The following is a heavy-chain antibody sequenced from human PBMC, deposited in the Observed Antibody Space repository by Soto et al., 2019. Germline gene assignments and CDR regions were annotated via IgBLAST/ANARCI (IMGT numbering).Heavy chain of an antibody. V-gene: IGHV3-23*01. Sequence: GGSLRLSCAASGFTFSDFAMSWVRKAPGKGLEWVSTFTAAGRNTFYADSVKGRFTISRDNSKSTLYLHVNSRRVDDTAVYYCAKMGGGNLTELFHVWRHRTLVSVSS. CDR1: GFTFSDFA. J-gene: IGHJ1*01. CDR3: AKMGGGNLTELFHV. D-gene: IGHD6-6*01. CDR2: FTAAGRNT.